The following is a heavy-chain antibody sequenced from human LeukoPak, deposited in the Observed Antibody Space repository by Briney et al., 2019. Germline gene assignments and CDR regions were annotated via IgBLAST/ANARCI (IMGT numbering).Heavy chain of an antibody. Sequence: PGRSLRLSCAASGFTFSSYGMHWVRQAPGKGLEWVAVISYDGSNKYYADSVKGRFNISRDNSKNTLYLQMNSLRAEDTAVYYCAKDRHIIAAAGTCFDYWGQGTLVTVSS. V-gene: IGHV3-30*18. CDR3: AKDRHIIAAAGTCFDY. CDR2: ISYDGSNK. CDR1: GFTFSSYG. D-gene: IGHD6-13*01. J-gene: IGHJ4*02.